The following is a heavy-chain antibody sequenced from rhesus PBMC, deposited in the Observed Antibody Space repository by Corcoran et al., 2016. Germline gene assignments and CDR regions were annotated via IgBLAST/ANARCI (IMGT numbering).Heavy chain of an antibody. Sequence: EVQLVESGGGLVQPGGSLRLSCAASGFTLSSYDMSWVRQAPGKGLEWVSYISSISKTIYYAASVKGRFTISRDNAKNSLSLQMSSLRAEDTSVYYCTRVFPIYEDDYGYYPSPIFDYWGQGVLVTVSS. V-gene: IGHV3-136*01. CDR3: TRVFPIYEDDYGYYPSPIFDY. CDR1: GFTLSSYD. CDR2: ISSISKTI. J-gene: IGHJ4*01. D-gene: IGHD3-9*01.